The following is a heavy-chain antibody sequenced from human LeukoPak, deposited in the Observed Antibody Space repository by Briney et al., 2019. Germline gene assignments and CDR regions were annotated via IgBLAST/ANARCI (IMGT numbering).Heavy chain of an antibody. V-gene: IGHV4-61*08. CDR3: ARERGREYYYDSSGYDY. CDR2: IYYSGST. CDR1: GGSISSGDYY. Sequence: PSETLSLTCTVSGGSISSGDYYWSWIRQPPGKGLEWIGYIYYSGSTNYNPSLKSRVTISVDTSKNQFSLKLSSVTAADTAVYYCARERGREYYYDSSGYDYWGQGTPVTVSS. D-gene: IGHD3-22*01. J-gene: IGHJ4*02.